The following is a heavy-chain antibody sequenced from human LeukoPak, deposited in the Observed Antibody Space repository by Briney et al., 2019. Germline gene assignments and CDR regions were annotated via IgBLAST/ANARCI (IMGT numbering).Heavy chain of an antibody. V-gene: IGHV3-23*01. CDR3: ARKVAVAMDLDY. CDR1: GFTFKSYG. D-gene: IGHD5-18*01. J-gene: IGHJ4*02. Sequence: PGGSLRLSCAASGFTFKSYGMTWVGQIPGKGLEWVSSITGAGTSTKYADSVNGRFTISRDNSKNTLSLQMTGLRDEDTAVYYCARKVAVAMDLDYWGQGTLVTVSS. CDR2: ITGAGTST.